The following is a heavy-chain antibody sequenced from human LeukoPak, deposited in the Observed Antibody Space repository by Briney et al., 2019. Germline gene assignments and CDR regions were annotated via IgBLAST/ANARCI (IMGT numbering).Heavy chain of an antibody. CDR3: VREAMFDRSLDQ. V-gene: IGHV3-74*01. CDR2: TNTAGTIT. CDR1: GFVFRRYW. Sequence: GGSLILFCEVSGFVFRRYWMHWVRQVPGKVLVGVARTNTAGTITTYADSVQGRFTMSRDNGQEKLFLQLASLRVEDTAVYFCVREAMFDRSLDQWGQGTLVTVSS. D-gene: IGHD3-22*01. J-gene: IGHJ4*02.